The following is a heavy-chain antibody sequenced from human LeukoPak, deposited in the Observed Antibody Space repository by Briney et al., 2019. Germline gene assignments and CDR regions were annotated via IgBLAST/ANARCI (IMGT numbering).Heavy chain of an antibody. Sequence: RASVKVSCKASGGTFSSYAISWVRQAPGQGLEWMGRIIPILGIANYAQKFQGRVTIAADKSTSTAYMELSSLRSEDTAVYYCARDPDTAMSPFDYWGQGTLVTVSS. J-gene: IGHJ4*02. V-gene: IGHV1-69*04. CDR3: ARDPDTAMSPFDY. CDR1: GGTFSSYA. D-gene: IGHD5-18*01. CDR2: IIPILGIA.